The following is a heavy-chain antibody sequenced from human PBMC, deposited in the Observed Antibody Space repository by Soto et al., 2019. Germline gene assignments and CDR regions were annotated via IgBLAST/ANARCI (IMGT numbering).Heavy chain of an antibody. CDR2: IWYDGTIK. V-gene: IGHV3-33*01. Sequence: QVQLVESGGGVVQPGTSVRLSCAASGFTFTHYGMHWVRQAPGKGLEWVAVIWYDGTIKNYAASVKGRFTISRDDSKNTLYLQMSSLRADDTAVYYCARDCYNVDVWGQGTTVTVSS. CDR1: GFTFTHYG. J-gene: IGHJ6*02. D-gene: IGHD1-1*01. CDR3: ARDCYNVDV.